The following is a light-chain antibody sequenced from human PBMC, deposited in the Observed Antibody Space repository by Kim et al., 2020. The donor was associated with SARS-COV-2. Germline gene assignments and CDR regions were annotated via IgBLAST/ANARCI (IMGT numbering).Light chain of an antibody. Sequence: SVSPGQSTSILCSEDKLGSKFAFWYQPRPVQSPVLVIHQATKRPSGIPERFSGSNSGNTATLTISGTQTMDEADYYCQAWDSNPVVFGGGTQLTVL. J-gene: IGLJ2*01. CDR2: QAT. V-gene: IGLV3-1*01. CDR1: KLGSKF. CDR3: QAWDSNPVV.